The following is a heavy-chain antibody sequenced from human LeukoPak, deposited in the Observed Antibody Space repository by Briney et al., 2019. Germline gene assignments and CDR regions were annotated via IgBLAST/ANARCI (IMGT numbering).Heavy chain of an antibody. CDR1: GFTFSSYA. Sequence: GGSLRLSCAASGFTFSSYAMSWVRQAPGKGLEWVSAISGSGGSTYYADSVKGRFTISRDNSKNTLYLQMNSLRAEDTAVYYCAKPQQLSGYYYGTDVWGQGTTVTVSS. CDR3: AKPQQLSGYYYGTDV. D-gene: IGHD6-13*01. CDR2: ISGSGGST. V-gene: IGHV3-23*01. J-gene: IGHJ6*02.